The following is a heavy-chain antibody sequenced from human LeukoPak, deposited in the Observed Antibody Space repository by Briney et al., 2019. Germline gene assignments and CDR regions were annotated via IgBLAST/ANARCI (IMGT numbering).Heavy chain of an antibody. CDR3: ARAGYGDSDFDY. J-gene: IGHJ4*02. Sequence: SETLSLTCTVSGNSISSGDYYWSWIRQPAGKGLEWIGRIYTSGSTTYNPSLKSRVTISVDTSKNQFSLKLNSVTAADTAVYYCARAGYGDSDFDYWGQGTLVTVSS. CDR1: GNSISSGDYY. D-gene: IGHD4-17*01. CDR2: IYTSGST. V-gene: IGHV4-61*02.